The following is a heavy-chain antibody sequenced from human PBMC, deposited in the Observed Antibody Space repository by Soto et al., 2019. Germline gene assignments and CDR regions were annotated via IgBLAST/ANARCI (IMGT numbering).Heavy chain of an antibody. V-gene: IGHV3-23*01. CDR2: ISGSGGST. CDR3: AKEETASDYIWGSYQVDY. Sequence: TGGSLRLSCAASGFTFSSYAMSWVRQAPGKGLEWVSAISGSGGSTYYADSVKGRFTISRDNSKNTLYLQMNSLRAEDTAVYYCAKEETASDYIWGSYQVDYWGQGTLVTVSS. CDR1: GFTFSSYA. D-gene: IGHD3-16*02. J-gene: IGHJ4*02.